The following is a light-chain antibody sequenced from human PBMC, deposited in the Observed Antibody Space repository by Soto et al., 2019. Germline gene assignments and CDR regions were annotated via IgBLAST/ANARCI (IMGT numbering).Light chain of an antibody. J-gene: IGLJ1*01. CDR3: SLYSSNGSLI. CDR2: DVN. Sequence: QSALTQPPSVSGSPGQSVTISCTATTTDIDNYDSVSWYQQAPGTAPKLIIYDVNNRPSGAPDRFSGSTSGNTASLTISGLQPEHQTDPSCSLYSSNGSLIFGPRTKVTVL. V-gene: IGLV2-18*01. CDR1: TTDIDNYDS.